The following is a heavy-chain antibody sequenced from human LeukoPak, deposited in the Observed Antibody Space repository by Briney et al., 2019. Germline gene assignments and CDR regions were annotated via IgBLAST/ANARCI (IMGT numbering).Heavy chain of an antibody. CDR2: INPNSGGT. J-gene: IGHJ4*02. Sequence: ASVKVSCKASGYTFTGYYMNWVRQAPGQGLEWMGWINPNSGGTNYAQKFQGRVTMTRDTSISTAYMELSRLRSDDTAVYYCARERRSSGWYPADYWGQGTLVTVSS. D-gene: IGHD6-19*01. CDR1: GYTFTGYY. V-gene: IGHV1-2*02. CDR3: ARERRSSGWYPADY.